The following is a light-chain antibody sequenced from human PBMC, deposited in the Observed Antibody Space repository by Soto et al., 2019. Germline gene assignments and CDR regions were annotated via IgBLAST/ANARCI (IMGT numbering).Light chain of an antibody. CDR2: DVT. Sequence: QSALTQPASVSESPGQSITISCTGTSSDVGGYNYVSWYQQYPGKAPKPMIYDVTYRPSGVSNRFSGSKSGNTASLTISGLQAEDEADYYCSSYTSSNTLIFGGGTQLTVL. CDR3: SSYTSSNTLI. J-gene: IGLJ2*01. CDR1: SSDVGGYNY. V-gene: IGLV2-14*03.